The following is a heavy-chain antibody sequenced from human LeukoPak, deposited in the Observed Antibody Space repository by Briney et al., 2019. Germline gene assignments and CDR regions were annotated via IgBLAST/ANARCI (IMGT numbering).Heavy chain of an antibody. J-gene: IGHJ4*02. V-gene: IGHV4-38-2*02. CDR2: IYHSGST. CDR3: ARESYDSGERRGKYYFDY. Sequence: KASETLSLTCTVSGYSISSGYYWGWIRQPPGKGLEWIGSIYHSGSTYYNPSLKSRVTISVDTSKNHFSLKLSSVTAADTAVYYCARESYDSGERRGKYYFDYWGQGTLVTVSS. CDR1: GYSISSGYY. D-gene: IGHD3-22*01.